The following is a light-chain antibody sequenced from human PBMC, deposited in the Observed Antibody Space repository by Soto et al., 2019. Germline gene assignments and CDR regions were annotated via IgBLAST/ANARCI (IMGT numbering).Light chain of an antibody. CDR2: EVS. J-gene: IGLJ1*01. Sequence: QSALTQPPSASGSPGQSVTISCTGTSSDVGGYIYVSWYQQHPGKAPKLMIYEVSRRPSGVPERFSGSKSGNTASLTVSGLQAEDEAHYYCQSYDRSLSGYVLGTGTKLTVL. CDR3: QSYDRSLSGYV. V-gene: IGLV2-8*01. CDR1: SSDVGGYIY.